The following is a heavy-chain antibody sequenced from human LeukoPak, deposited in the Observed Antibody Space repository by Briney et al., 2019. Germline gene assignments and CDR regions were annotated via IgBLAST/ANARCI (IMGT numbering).Heavy chain of an antibody. CDR2: INPNSGGT. Sequence: ASVKVSCKASGYTFTDYYIHWVRQAPGQGLEWMRRINPNSGGTNYAQKFQVRVTMTRDTSISTAYMELSRLRSDDTAVYYCARDFERPDYWGQGTLVTVSS. CDR3: ARDFERPDY. CDR1: GYTFTDYY. V-gene: IGHV1-2*06. J-gene: IGHJ4*02.